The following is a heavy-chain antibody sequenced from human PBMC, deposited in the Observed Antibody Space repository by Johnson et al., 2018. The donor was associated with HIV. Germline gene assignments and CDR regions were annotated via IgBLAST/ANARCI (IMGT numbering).Heavy chain of an antibody. V-gene: IGHV3-33*01. CDR1: GFTFSNYG. CDR2: IRYDGSNK. CDR3: AREMATIRGYAFDI. D-gene: IGHD5-24*01. Sequence: QEQLVESGGGVVQPGRSLRLSCAASGFTFSNYGMHWVRQAPGKGLEWVAVIRYDGSNKYYVDSVKGRFTISRDNSKNTLYLQMNSLRAEDTAVYYCAREMATIRGYAFDIWGQGTMVTVSS. J-gene: IGHJ3*02.